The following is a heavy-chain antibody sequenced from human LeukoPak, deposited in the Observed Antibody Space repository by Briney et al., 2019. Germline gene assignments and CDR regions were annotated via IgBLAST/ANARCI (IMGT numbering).Heavy chain of an antibody. D-gene: IGHD2-15*01. J-gene: IGHJ4*02. CDR3: ARARVRVVARSPYYFDY. Sequence: PGTSLRLSCAASGFTFSDYYMSWIRQAPGKGLEWVSYISSSGSTIYYADSVKGRFTISRDNAKNSLYLQMNSLRAEDTAVYYCARARVRVVARSPYYFDYWGQGTLVTVSS. CDR2: ISSSGSTI. CDR1: GFTFSDYY. V-gene: IGHV3-11*04.